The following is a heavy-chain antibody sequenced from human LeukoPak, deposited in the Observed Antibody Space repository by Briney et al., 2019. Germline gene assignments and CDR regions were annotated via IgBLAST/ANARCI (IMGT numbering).Heavy chain of an antibody. J-gene: IGHJ4*02. V-gene: IGHV4-61*05. CDR2: IYYSGST. D-gene: IGHD5-18*01. Sequence: SSETLSLTCTVSGGSISSSSYYWGWIRQPPGKGLEWIGYIYYSGSTNYNPSLKSRVTISVDTSKNQFSLKLSSVTAADTAVYYCAIGYSYGFDYWGQGTLVTVSS. CDR3: AIGYSYGFDY. CDR1: GGSISSSSYY.